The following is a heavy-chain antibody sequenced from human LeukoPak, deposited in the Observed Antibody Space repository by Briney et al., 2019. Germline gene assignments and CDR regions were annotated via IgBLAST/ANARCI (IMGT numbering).Heavy chain of an antibody. J-gene: IGHJ5*02. CDR3: ARGGSYYDYVWGSYRPVGWFDP. D-gene: IGHD3-16*02. CDR2: IYYSGST. CDR1: GGSISSYY. V-gene: IGHV4-59*01. Sequence: SETLSLTCTVSGGSISSYYWSWLRQPPGKGLEWLGYIYYSGSTNYNPSLKSRVTISVDTSKNQFSLKLSSVTAADTAVYYCARGGSYYDYVWGSYRPVGWFDPWGQGTLVAVSS.